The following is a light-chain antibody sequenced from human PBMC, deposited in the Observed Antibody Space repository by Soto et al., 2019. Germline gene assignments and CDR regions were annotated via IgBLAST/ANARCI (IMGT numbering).Light chain of an antibody. J-gene: IGKJ1*01. Sequence: EIVLTHSPGTLSLSPGERATLSCRASQSVTSTYLGWYQQKPGQAPSLLIYGASSRATGIPDRFSGSGSGTDFTLTISRLEPEDFAVYYCQQYGSSPWTFGQGTKVDI. CDR3: QQYGSSPWT. V-gene: IGKV3-20*01. CDR1: QSVTSTY. CDR2: GAS.